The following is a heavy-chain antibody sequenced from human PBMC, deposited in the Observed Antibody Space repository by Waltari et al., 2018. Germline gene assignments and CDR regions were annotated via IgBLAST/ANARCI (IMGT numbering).Heavy chain of an antibody. Sequence: QVQLQESGPGLVKPSQTLSLTCTVSGGSISSGSYYWSWIRQPAGKGREWIGRLSTRGSPKSNPSLKSGVTISGDTCKNQFSLKLSAVTAAGTAVYYCAREGDDGEHPRLDYWGQGTLVTVSS. CDR2: LSTRGSP. CDR1: GGSISSGSYY. D-gene: IGHD4-17*01. V-gene: IGHV4-61*02. J-gene: IGHJ4*02. CDR3: AREGDDGEHPRLDY.